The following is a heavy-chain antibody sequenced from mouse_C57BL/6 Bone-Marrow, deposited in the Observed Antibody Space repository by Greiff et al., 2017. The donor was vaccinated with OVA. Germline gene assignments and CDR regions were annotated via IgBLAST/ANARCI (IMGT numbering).Heavy chain of an antibody. D-gene: IGHD1-1*01. CDR1: GYTFTDYY. V-gene: IGHV1-75*01. CDR3: ARDYGSSTFAY. J-gene: IGHJ3*01. CDR2: IFPGSGST. Sequence: SGPELVKPGASVKISCKASGYTFTDYYINWVKQRPGQGLEWIGWIFPGSGSTYYTEKFKGKATLTVDKSSSTAYMLLSSLTSEDSAVYVCARDYGSSTFAYWGQGTLVTVSA.